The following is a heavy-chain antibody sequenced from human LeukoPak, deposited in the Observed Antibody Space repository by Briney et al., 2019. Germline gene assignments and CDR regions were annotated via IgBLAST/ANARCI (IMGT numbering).Heavy chain of an antibody. CDR2: IYYSGST. J-gene: IGHJ4*02. CDR3: ARHMRICSGGSCYVYFDY. CDR1: GGSISSYY. V-gene: IGHV4-59*08. D-gene: IGHD2-15*01. Sequence: SETLSLTCTVSGGSISSYYWSWIRQPPGKGLEWIGYIYYSGSTNYNPSLKSRVTISVDTSKNQFSLKLSSVTAADTAVYYCARHMRICSGGSCYVYFDYWGQGTLVTLSS.